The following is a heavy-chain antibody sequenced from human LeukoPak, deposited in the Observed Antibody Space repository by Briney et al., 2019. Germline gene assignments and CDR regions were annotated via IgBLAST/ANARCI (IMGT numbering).Heavy chain of an antibody. V-gene: IGHV1-69*05. J-gene: IGHJ6*03. D-gene: IGHD3-22*01. Sequence: SVKVSCKASGGTFSSYAISWVRQAPGQGLEWMGRIIPIFGTANYAQKFQGRVTMTRNTSISTAYMELSSLRSEDTAVYYCARGCRPYYYDSSGPTYYYYMDVWGKGTTVTVSS. CDR3: ARGCRPYYYDSSGPTYYYYMDV. CDR2: IIPIFGTA. CDR1: GGTFSSYA.